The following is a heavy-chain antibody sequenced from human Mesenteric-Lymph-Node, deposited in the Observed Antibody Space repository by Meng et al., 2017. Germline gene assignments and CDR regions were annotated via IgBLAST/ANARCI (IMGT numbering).Heavy chain of an antibody. CDR1: GGTFSSYA. V-gene: IGHV1-69*06. CDR3: ARDYDYGSNTRTDYAFDI. D-gene: IGHD4-23*01. J-gene: IGHJ3*02. Sequence: SVKVSCKASGGTFSSYAISWVRQAPGQGLEWMGGIIPIFGTANYAQKFQGRVTITADKSTSTAYMELSSLRSEDTAVYYCARDYDYGSNTRTDYAFDIWGQGTMVTVSS. CDR2: IIPIFGTA.